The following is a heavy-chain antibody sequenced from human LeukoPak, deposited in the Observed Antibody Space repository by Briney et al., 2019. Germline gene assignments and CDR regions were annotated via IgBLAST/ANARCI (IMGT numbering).Heavy chain of an antibody. J-gene: IGHJ6*02. D-gene: IGHD3-10*01. CDR2: IYHSGST. CDR1: GGSISSGGYS. V-gene: IGHV4-30-2*01. Sequence: PSQTLSLTCAVSGGSISSGGYSWSWIRQPPGKGLEWIGYIYHSGSTNYNPSLRSRVTISVDTSQNQFSLKLSSVTAADTAVYYCARGYGSGSYYNVIGPIDYYYGMDVWGQGTTVTVSS. CDR3: ARGYGSGSYYNVIGPIDYYYGMDV.